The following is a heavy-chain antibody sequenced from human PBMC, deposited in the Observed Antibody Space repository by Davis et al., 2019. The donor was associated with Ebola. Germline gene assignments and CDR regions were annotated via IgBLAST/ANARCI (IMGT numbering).Heavy chain of an antibody. CDR3: ARSHYDFWSGYYRPYGMDV. V-gene: IGHV4-34*01. CDR1: GGSFSGYY. CDR2: INHSGST. D-gene: IGHD3-3*01. Sequence: GSLRLSCAVYGGSFSGYYWSWIRQPPGKGLEWIGEINHSGSTNYNPSLKSRVTISVDTSKNQFSLKLSSVTAADTAVYYCARSHYDFWSGYYRPYGMDVWGQGTTVTVSS. J-gene: IGHJ6*02.